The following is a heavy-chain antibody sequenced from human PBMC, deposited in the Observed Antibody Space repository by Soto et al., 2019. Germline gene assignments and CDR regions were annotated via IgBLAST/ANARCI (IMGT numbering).Heavy chain of an antibody. D-gene: IGHD6-13*01. CDR2: ISGSGGST. J-gene: IGHJ5*02. CDR1: GFTFSSYA. CDR3: AKDPKGIAAAGTRWFDP. Sequence: EVQLLESGGGLVQPGGSLRLSCAASGFTFSSYAMSWVRQAPGKGLEWVSAISGSGGSTYYADSVKGRFTISRDNSKNTLYLQVNSLRAEDTAVYYCAKDPKGIAAAGTRWFDPWGQGTLVTVSS. V-gene: IGHV3-23*01.